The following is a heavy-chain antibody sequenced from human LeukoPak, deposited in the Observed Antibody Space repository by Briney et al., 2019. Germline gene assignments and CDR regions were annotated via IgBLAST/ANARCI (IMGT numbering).Heavy chain of an antibody. CDR3: ARSKAHLSTSWYGNWFDP. CDR2: IYYSGST. V-gene: IGHV4-39*01. CDR1: GGSISSSSYF. Sequence: PSETLSLTCTVSGGSISSSSYFWAWIRQPPGTGLEWIGSIYYSGSTYYNPSLKSRVTISVDTSKNQFSLKLSSVTAADTAVYYCARSKAHLSTSWYGNWFDPWGQGTLVTVSS. J-gene: IGHJ5*02. D-gene: IGHD2-2*01.